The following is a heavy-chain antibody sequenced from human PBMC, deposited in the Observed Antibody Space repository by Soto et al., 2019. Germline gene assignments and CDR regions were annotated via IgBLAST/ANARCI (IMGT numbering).Heavy chain of an antibody. CDR3: ARGQEGVVATH. D-gene: IGHD5-12*01. J-gene: IGHJ4*02. Sequence: QVQLQQWCAGLLKPSETLSLNCAVTGGSLSGYYWSWIRQPPGKGLEWIGAVNDGGHTNSSPSLRGRVTISSDTSNNQFSLRLNSVTAADTGVYYCARGQEGVVATHWDQGSLVTVSS. CDR1: GGSLSGYY. V-gene: IGHV4-34*01. CDR2: VNDGGHT.